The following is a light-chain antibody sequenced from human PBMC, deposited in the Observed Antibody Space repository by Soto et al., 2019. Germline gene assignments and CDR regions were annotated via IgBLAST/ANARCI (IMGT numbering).Light chain of an antibody. V-gene: IGKV3-20*01. CDR3: QQYGSSPPIT. CDR2: GAS. J-gene: IGKJ5*01. Sequence: EIVLTQSPGTLSLSPGERATVSCRASQSVSSSYLAWYQQKPGQAPRLLIYGASSRATGIPDRFSGSGSGTDFTLTIRRLEPEDFAVYYCQQYGSSPPITCGQGTRLAIK. CDR1: QSVSSSY.